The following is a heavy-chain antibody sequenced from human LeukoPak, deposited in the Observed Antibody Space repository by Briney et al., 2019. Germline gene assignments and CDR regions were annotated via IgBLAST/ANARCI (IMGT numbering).Heavy chain of an antibody. J-gene: IGHJ6*02. CDR1: GYTLTELS. V-gene: IGHV1-24*01. CDR3: ATPYGSGSIRYYYYGMDV. D-gene: IGHD3-10*01. Sequence: ASVQVSCKVSGYTLTELSMHWVRQAPGKGLEWMGGFDPEDGETIYAQKFQGRVTMTEDTSTDTAYMELSSLRSEDTAVYYCATPYGSGSIRYYYYGMDVWGQGTTVTVSS. CDR2: FDPEDGET.